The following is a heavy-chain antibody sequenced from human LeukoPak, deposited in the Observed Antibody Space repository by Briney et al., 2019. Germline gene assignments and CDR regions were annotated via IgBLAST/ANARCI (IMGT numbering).Heavy chain of an antibody. Sequence: PGRSLRLSCAASGFTFDDYAMHWVRQAPGKGLEWVSLISWDGGSTYYADSVKGRFTISRDNSKNSLYLQMNSLRAEDTALYYCAKDSAAVAGTDFDYWGQGTLVTVSS. CDR1: GFTFDDYA. CDR3: AKDSAAVAGTDFDY. J-gene: IGHJ4*02. CDR2: ISWDGGST. V-gene: IGHV3-43D*03. D-gene: IGHD6-19*01.